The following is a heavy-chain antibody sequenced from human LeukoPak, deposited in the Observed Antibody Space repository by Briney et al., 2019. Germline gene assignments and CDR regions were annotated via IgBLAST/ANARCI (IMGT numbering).Heavy chain of an antibody. J-gene: IGHJ4*02. CDR2: ISWNSGSI. Sequence: QSGGSLRLSCAASGFTFDDYAMHWVRQAPGKGLEWVSGISWNSGSIGYADSVKGRFTISRDNAKNSLYLQMNSLRAEDMALYYCATDSSPFWSGYTGGFDYWGQGTLVTVSS. CDR3: ATDSSPFWSGYTGGFDY. V-gene: IGHV3-9*03. D-gene: IGHD3-3*01. CDR1: GFTFDDYA.